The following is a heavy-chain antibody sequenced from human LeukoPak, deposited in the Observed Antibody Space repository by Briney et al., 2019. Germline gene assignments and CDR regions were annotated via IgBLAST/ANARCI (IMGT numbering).Heavy chain of an antibody. CDR1: GFTFTSYA. Sequence: QPGGSLRPSCAASGFTFTSYAMSWVRQAPGKGLEWASAIRGSGGSTNYADSVRGRFTISRDNSKNTLYLQMNSLRAEDTAVYYCAKVLGYGDSSYWYFDLWGRGTLVTVSS. V-gene: IGHV3-23*01. J-gene: IGHJ2*01. CDR3: AKVLGYGDSSYWYFDL. CDR2: IRGSGGST. D-gene: IGHD3-22*01.